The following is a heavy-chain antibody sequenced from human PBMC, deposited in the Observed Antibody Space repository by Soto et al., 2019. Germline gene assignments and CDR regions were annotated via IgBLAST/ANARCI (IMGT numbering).Heavy chain of an antibody. V-gene: IGHV3-30*18. D-gene: IGHD4-4*01. CDR3: AKRRGPEYSGHDSDY. CDR1: GFTFSSYG. CDR2: ISYHGSNK. Sequence: QVQLVESGGGVVQPGGSLRLSCAASGFTFSSYGMNWFRQAPGKGLEWVAVISYHGSNKYYADSVKGRFTISKDNSKNALYLQMNSLRTEDTALYYCAKRRGPEYSGHDSDYWGQGTPVTVSS. J-gene: IGHJ4*02.